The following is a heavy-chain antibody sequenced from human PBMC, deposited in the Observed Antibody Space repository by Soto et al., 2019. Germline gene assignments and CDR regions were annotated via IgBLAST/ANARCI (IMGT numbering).Heavy chain of an antibody. CDR1: GYSFTGYY. J-gene: IGHJ4*02. D-gene: IGHD2-21*01. V-gene: IGHV1-2*02. Sequence: DSLKVSCKGSGYSFTGYYIHWLRKAPGQGLEWMGWTSPSSLATNYAQRFQGRVTMSRDRATSTVYMELSRLRSEDTAVYYCAREDAERATRFLDYWGQGTVVTVSS. CDR2: TSPSSLAT. CDR3: AREDAERATRFLDY.